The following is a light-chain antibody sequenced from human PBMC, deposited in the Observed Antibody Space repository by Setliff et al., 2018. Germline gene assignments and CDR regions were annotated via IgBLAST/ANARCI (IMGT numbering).Light chain of an antibody. Sequence: QSALTQPASVSGSPGQSITISCTGTSSDVGAYNYVSWCQRHPGEAPKLLLYDVSNRPSGISNRFSGSKSGSTASLTITGLQAEDEADYFCSSYTSTRTVIFGGGTKVTVL. V-gene: IGLV2-14*03. CDR2: DVS. CDR1: SSDVGAYNY. J-gene: IGLJ2*01. CDR3: SSYTSTRTVI.